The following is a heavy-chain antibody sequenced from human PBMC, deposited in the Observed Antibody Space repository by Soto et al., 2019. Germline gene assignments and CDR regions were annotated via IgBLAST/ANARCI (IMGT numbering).Heavy chain of an antibody. CDR1: GYTFTSYD. J-gene: IGHJ6*02. CDR3: ARGGDSSPYYYYYYGMDV. CDR2: MNPNSGNT. Sequence: ASVKVSCKASGYTFTSYDINWVRQATGQGLEWMGWMNPNSGNTGYAQKFQGRVTMTRNTSISTAYMELSSLRSEDTAVYYCARGGDSSPYYYYYYGMDVWGQGTTVSVSS. V-gene: IGHV1-8*01. D-gene: IGHD6-13*01.